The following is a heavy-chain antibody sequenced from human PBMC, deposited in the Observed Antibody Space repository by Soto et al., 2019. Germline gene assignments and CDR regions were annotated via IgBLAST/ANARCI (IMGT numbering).Heavy chain of an antibody. J-gene: IGHJ4*02. D-gene: IGHD3-10*01. CDR3: ARDHLSADYFYFYY. V-gene: IGHV3-30*03. Sequence: QVQLVESGGGVVQPGRSLRLSCAASGFTFSNYGIHWVRQAPGKGLAWMSLISYDGSTKNYADSVKVRLAMSSDNSKNTLYLQINSLLAEDTAVYFCARDHLSADYFYFYYWGQGTLVTVSS. CDR1: GFTFSNYG. CDR2: ISYDGSTK.